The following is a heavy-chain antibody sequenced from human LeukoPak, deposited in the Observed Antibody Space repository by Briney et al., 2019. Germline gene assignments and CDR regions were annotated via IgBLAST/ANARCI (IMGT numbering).Heavy chain of an antibody. CDR3: ARVGEVLLWFGELSWFDP. V-gene: IGHV1-18*01. CDR2: ISAYNGNT. CDR1: GYTFTSYG. J-gene: IGHJ5*02. Sequence: ASVKVSCKASGYTFTSYGISWVRQAPGQGLEWMGWISAYNGNTNYAQKLQGRVTMTTDTSTSTAYMELRSLRSDDTAVYYCARVGEVLLWFGELSWFDPWGQGNLVTVSS. D-gene: IGHD3-10*01.